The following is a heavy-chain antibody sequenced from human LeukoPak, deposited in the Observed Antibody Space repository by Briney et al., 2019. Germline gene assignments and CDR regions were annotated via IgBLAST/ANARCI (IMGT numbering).Heavy chain of an antibody. CDR2: ISSSSSYI. V-gene: IGHV3-21*01. D-gene: IGHD3-3*01. CDR3: ARDPEFGFDTSGYYYFDY. Sequence: GGSLRLSCAASGFPFSSYNMHWVRHAPGKGLEWLSCISSSSSYIYYAESIKGRFTISRDNAKNSLFLQLNSLRDDDTAVYYCARDPEFGFDTSGYYYFDYWGQGALVTVSP. CDR1: GFPFSSYN. J-gene: IGHJ4*02.